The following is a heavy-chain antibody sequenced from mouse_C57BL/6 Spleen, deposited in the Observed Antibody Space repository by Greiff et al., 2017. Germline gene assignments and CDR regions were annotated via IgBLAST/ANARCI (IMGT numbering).Heavy chain of an antibody. V-gene: IGHV1-9*01. CDR3: ARLGVYYYGSSDFDV. CDR2: ILPGSGST. J-gene: IGHJ1*03. CDR1: GYTFTGYW. D-gene: IGHD1-1*01. Sequence: QVQLQQSGAELMKPGASVKLSCKATGYTFTGYWIEWVKQRPGHGLEWIGEILPGSGSTNYNEKFKGKATFTADTSSNTAYMQLSSLTTEDSAIDDCARLGVYYYGSSDFDVWGTGTTVTVSS.